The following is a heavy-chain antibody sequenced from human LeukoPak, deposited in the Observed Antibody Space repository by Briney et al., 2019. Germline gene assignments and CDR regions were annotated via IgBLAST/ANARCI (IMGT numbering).Heavy chain of an antibody. CDR1: GYTFTSCY. J-gene: IGHJ4*02. V-gene: IGHV1-46*01. CDR3: ARLSPNYHEVY. Sequence: ASVKVSCKASGYTFTSCYMHWVRQAPGQGLEWMGIINPSGGSTSYAQKFQGRVTMTRDTSTSTVYMELSSLRSEDTAVYYCARLSPNYHEVYWGQGTLVTVSS. D-gene: IGHD1-7*01. CDR2: INPSGGST.